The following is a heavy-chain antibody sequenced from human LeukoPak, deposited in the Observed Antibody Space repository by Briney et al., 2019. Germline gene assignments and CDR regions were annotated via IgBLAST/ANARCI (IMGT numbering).Heavy chain of an antibody. CDR1: GGSISSETYY. J-gene: IGHJ3*02. CDR2: YSSGST. D-gene: IGHD2-8*01. Sequence: SETLSLTCTVSGGSISSETYYWGWIRQPPGKGLEWIGSYSSGSTYSNPSLKSRVFISVDTSKNQFYLKLSSVTAADTAVYYCARHVRAFDIWGQGTMVTVSS. CDR3: ARHVRAFDI. V-gene: IGHV4-39*01.